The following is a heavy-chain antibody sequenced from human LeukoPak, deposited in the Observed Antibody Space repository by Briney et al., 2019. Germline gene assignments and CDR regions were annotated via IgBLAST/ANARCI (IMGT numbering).Heavy chain of an antibody. V-gene: IGHV4-4*07. CDR1: GGSISSYY. D-gene: IGHD2-2*01. J-gene: IGHJ5*02. Sequence: SETLSLTCTVSGGSISSYYWSWIRQSAGKGLEWIGRIYTSGSTNYNPSLKSRVTMSVDTSKNQLSLKLSSVTAADTAVYYCAREYLLLPRVFDPWGQGTLVTVSS. CDR2: IYTSGST. CDR3: AREYLLLPRVFDP.